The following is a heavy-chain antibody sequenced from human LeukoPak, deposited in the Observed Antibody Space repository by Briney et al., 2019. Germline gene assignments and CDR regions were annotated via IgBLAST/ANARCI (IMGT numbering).Heavy chain of an antibody. CDR2: IKQDGSEK. V-gene: IGHV3-7*05. Sequence: GGSLRLSCTASTLTLNNYWMSWVRQAPRKGLEWVANIKQDGSEKYHVDSVKGRFTISRDNAKNSLYLQMNSLRAEDTAVYYCASRAGYTGSWSAFDYWGQGTLVTVSS. CDR3: ASRAGYTGSWSAFDY. J-gene: IGHJ4*02. D-gene: IGHD6-13*01. CDR1: TLTLNNYW.